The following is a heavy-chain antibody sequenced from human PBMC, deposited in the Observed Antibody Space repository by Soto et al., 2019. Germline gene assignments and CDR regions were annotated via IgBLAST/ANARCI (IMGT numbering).Heavy chain of an antibody. CDR3: AHSNFEILTGPFDS. CDR2: VYWHDDK. V-gene: IGHV2-5*01. Sequence: QITLKESGPSLVKPTQTLTLTCTFSGFSLTNTGVTVGWIRQPPGKALEWRALVYWHDDKRYNPSLRNRLTIAKDTSKNRVVLTLANVGPVDTSTYYCAHSNFEILTGPFDSWGRGTLVTVSS. CDR1: GFSLTNTGVT. J-gene: IGHJ5*01. D-gene: IGHD3-9*01.